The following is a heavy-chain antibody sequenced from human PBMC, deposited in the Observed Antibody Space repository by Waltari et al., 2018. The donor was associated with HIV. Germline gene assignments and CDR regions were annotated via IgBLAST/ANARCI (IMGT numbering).Heavy chain of an antibody. CDR1: GFTFSRYW. D-gene: IGHD1-1*01. V-gene: IGHV3-74*01. CDR2: MKPEGTQT. Sequence: EVRLVESGGGLGQPGGSLRLSCAGSGFTFSRYWMHWVRQTPGKGLEVVSRMKPEGTQTDYADAGKGRFTSSRDNAKSTLHLQLNSLSVEDTALYFCTGDTFGNDDFWGQGVLVTVSS. CDR3: TGDTFGNDDF. J-gene: IGHJ4*02.